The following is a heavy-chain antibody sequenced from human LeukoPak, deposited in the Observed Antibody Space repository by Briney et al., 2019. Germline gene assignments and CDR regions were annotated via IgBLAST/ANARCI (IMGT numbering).Heavy chain of an antibody. D-gene: IGHD6-13*01. Sequence: SETLSLTCTVSGGSISSYYWSWIRQPPGKGLEWIGYIYYSGSTNYNPSLKSRVTISVDTSKNQFSLKLSSVTAADTAVYYCARQSSAAGEIYYFDYWGQGTLVTVSS. V-gene: IGHV4-59*01. CDR3: ARQSSAAGEIYYFDY. CDR1: GGSISSYY. CDR2: IYYSGST. J-gene: IGHJ4*02.